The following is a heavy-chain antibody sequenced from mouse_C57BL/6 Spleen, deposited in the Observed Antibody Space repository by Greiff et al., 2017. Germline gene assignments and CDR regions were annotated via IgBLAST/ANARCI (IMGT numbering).Heavy chain of an antibody. Sequence: QVQLQQPGAELVRPGTSVKLSCKASGYTFTSYWMHWVKQRPGQGLEWIGVIDPSDSYTNYNQKFKGKATLTVDKSSSTAYMQLSSLTSEDSAVYYCARYYDYDEGGFDYWGQGTTLTVSS. D-gene: IGHD2-4*01. CDR3: ARYYDYDEGGFDY. CDR1: GYTFTSYW. CDR2: IDPSDSYT. V-gene: IGHV1-59*01. J-gene: IGHJ2*01.